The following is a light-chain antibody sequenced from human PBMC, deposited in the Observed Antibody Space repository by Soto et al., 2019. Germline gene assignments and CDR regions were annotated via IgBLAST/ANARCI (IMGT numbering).Light chain of an antibody. V-gene: IGLV2-8*01. CDR1: SSDVGGCNY. Sequence: QSVLTQPPSASGSPGQPVAISCTGTSSDVGGCNYVSWYQQHPGKAPKLMIYEVNKRPSGVPDRFSGSKSGNTASLTVSGLQAEDEADYYCSSYAGSSNVFGTGTKVTVL. J-gene: IGLJ1*01. CDR2: EVN. CDR3: SSYAGSSNV.